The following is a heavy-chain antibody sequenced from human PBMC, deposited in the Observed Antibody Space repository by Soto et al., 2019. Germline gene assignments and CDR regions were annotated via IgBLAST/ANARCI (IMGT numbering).Heavy chain of an antibody. V-gene: IGHV4-59*01. CDR3: ARTYCSSTSCYLWTSWFDP. J-gene: IGHJ5*02. Sequence: SETLSLTCTVSGGSISSYYWSWIRQPPGKGLEWIGYIYYSGSTNYNPSLKSRVTISVDTSKNQFSLKLSSVTAADTAVYYCARTYCSSTSCYLWTSWFDPWGQGTLVTVSS. CDR2: IYYSGST. CDR1: GGSISSYY. D-gene: IGHD2-2*01.